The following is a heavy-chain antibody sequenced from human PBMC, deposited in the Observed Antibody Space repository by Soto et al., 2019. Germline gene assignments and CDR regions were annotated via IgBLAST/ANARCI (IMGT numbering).Heavy chain of an antibody. Sequence: PGGSLRLSCAASGFTFSSYSMNWVRQAPGKGLEWVSSISSSSSYIYYADSVKGRFTISRDNAKNSLYLQMNSLRAEDTAVYYCARGYGDYGDDDGMDVWGQGTTVTVSS. V-gene: IGHV3-21*01. CDR3: ARGYGDYGDDDGMDV. J-gene: IGHJ6*02. CDR1: GFTFSSYS. CDR2: ISSSSSYI. D-gene: IGHD4-17*01.